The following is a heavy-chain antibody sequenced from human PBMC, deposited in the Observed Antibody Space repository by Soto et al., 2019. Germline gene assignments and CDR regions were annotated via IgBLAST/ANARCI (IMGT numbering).Heavy chain of an antibody. CDR1: GYTLTDYY. Sequence: ASVKVSCKPSGYTLTDYYIHWVRQAPGQGPEWMGWINPKNGDTKSAQDFRGRVTMTRDMSVTTAYLDLSSLTSDDTAQYYCARSSGSYSYYGLDVWGQGTTVTVPS. V-gene: IGHV1-2*02. CDR3: ARSSGSYSYYGLDV. D-gene: IGHD6-19*01. J-gene: IGHJ6*02. CDR2: INPKNGDT.